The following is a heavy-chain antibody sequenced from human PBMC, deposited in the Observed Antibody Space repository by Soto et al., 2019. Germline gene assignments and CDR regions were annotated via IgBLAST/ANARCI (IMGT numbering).Heavy chain of an antibody. V-gene: IGHV3-7*04. CDR3: AREASGWSGY. J-gene: IGHJ4*02. Sequence: EVQLVESGGGLVQPGGSLRISCAASGFSFSDYWMSWVRQAPGKGLEWVANMNRDGSEKFYVDSVRGRFTISRDNAKESLYLQMNSLRDEDTAVYYCAREASGWSGYWGQGTLVTVSS. D-gene: IGHD6-19*01. CDR2: MNRDGSEK. CDR1: GFSFSDYW.